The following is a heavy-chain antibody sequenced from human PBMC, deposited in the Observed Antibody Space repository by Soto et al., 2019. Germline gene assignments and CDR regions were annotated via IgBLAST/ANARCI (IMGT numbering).Heavy chain of an antibody. Sequence: QITLKQSGPTLVKPTQTLTLTCTFSGFSLSSSGVGVGWIRQPPGKALEWLALIYWDDDKRYSPSLKTRLTVTKDSSNNHVVFTMADMDPVDTASYFCAHRDCGGGSCPFDYWGQGTLVTVSS. J-gene: IGHJ4*02. V-gene: IGHV2-5*02. D-gene: IGHD2-15*01. CDR3: AHRDCGGGSCPFDY. CDR2: IYWDDDK. CDR1: GFSLSSSGVG.